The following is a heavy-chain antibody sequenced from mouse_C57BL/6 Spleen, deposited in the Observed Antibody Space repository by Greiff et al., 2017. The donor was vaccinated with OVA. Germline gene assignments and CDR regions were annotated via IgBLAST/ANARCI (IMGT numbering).Heavy chain of an antibody. V-gene: IGHV5-12*01. Sequence: EVKVEESGGGLVQPGGSLKLSCAASGFTFSDYYMYWVRPTPEKRLEWVAYISNGGGSTYYPDTVKGRFTISRDTAKNTLYLQMSRLKSEDTAMYYCGEQDPILREYFDVWGTGTTVTVSS. CDR1: GFTFSDYY. J-gene: IGHJ1*03. D-gene: IGHD6-5*01. CDR2: ISNGGGST. CDR3: GEQDPILREYFDV.